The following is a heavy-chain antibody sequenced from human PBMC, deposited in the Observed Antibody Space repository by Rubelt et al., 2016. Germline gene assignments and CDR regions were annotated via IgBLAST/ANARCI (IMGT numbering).Heavy chain of an antibody. D-gene: IGHD3-3*01. J-gene: IGHJ6*02. Sequence: SRVTISVDTSKNQFSLKLSSVTAADTAVYYCARDGVYRFLGYYGMDVWGQGTTVTVSS. V-gene: IGHV4-39*07. CDR3: ARDGVYRFLGYYGMDV.